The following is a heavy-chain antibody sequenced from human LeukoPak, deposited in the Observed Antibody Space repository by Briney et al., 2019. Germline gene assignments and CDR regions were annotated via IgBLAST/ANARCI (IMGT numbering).Heavy chain of an antibody. D-gene: IGHD6-6*01. CDR1: GFTFSGSA. CDR3: TADSPSRVY. CDR2: IRSKANSYAT. Sequence: GGSLRLSCAASGFTFSGSAMHWVRQASGKGLEWVGRIRSKANSYATAYAASVKGRFTISRDDSKNTAYLQMNSLKTEDTAVYYCTADSPSRVYWGQGTLVTVSS. V-gene: IGHV3-73*01. J-gene: IGHJ4*02.